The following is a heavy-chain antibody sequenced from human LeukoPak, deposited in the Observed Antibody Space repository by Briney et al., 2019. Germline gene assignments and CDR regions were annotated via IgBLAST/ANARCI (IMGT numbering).Heavy chain of an antibody. CDR2: INHSGST. CDR1: GGSISSYY. Sequence: SETLSLTCTVSGGSISSYYWSWIRQPPGKGLEWIGEINHSGSTNYNPSLKSRVTISVDTSKNQFSLKLSSVTAADTAVYYCARERAYYDILPRWFDPWGQGTLVTVSS. CDR3: ARERAYYDILPRWFDP. V-gene: IGHV4-34*01. D-gene: IGHD3-9*01. J-gene: IGHJ5*02.